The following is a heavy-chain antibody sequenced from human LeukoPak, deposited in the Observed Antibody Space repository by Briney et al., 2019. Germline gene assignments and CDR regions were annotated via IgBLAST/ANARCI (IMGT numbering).Heavy chain of an antibody. D-gene: IGHD5/OR15-5a*01. CDR2: INHSGST. CDR1: GGSFSGYY. CDR3: ARQGLYDGRDY. V-gene: IGHV4-34*01. Sequence: SETLSLTCGVSGGSFSGYYWSWIRQPPGKGLEWIGEINHSGSTNYNPSLKSRVTISVDTSKNQFSLKLSSVTAADTAVYYCARQGLYDGRDYWGQGTLVTVSS. J-gene: IGHJ4*02.